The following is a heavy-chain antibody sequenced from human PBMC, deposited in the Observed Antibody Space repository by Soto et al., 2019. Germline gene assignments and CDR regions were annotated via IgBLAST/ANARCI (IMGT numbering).Heavy chain of an antibody. Sequence: GGSLRLSCAASGFTFSSYAMHWVRQAPGKGLEWVAVISYDGSNKYYADSVKGRFTISRDNSKNTLYLQMNSLRAEDTAVYYCAVSSGWWFDPWGQGTLVTVSS. D-gene: IGHD6-19*01. CDR2: ISYDGSNK. CDR3: AVSSGWWFDP. J-gene: IGHJ5*02. CDR1: GFTFSSYA. V-gene: IGHV3-30-3*01.